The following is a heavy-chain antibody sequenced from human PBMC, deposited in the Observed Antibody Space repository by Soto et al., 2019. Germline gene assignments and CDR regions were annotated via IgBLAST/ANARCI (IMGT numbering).Heavy chain of an antibody. CDR2: IFSNDEK. CDR1: GFSLSNAGLG. V-gene: IGHV2-26*04. J-gene: IGHJ5*02. D-gene: IGHD6-13*01. CDR3: ASTYSTGWYWFDP. Sequence: QVTVKESGPVLVKPTETLTLTCTVSGFSLSNAGLGVSWIRQPPGKALEWLAHIFSNDEKSYSTSLKSRLTISKDTSKSQVVLTMTNMDPVDTATYYCASTYSTGWYWFDPWGQGTLVTVSS.